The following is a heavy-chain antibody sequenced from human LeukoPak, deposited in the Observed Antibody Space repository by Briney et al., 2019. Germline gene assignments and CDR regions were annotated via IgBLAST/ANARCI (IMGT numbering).Heavy chain of an antibody. Sequence: PGRSLRLSCAASGFTFSSYAMHWVRQAPGKGLEWVAVISYDGSNKYYADSVKGRFTISRDNSKNTLYLQMNSLRAEDTAVYYCVRDQQLAIDYWGQGTLVTVSS. J-gene: IGHJ4*02. CDR3: VRDQQLAIDY. V-gene: IGHV3-30*04. CDR1: GFTFSSYA. CDR2: ISYDGSNK. D-gene: IGHD6-13*01.